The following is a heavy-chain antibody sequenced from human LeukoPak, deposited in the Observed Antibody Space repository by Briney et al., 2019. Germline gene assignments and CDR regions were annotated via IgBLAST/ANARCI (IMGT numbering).Heavy chain of an antibody. D-gene: IGHD6-6*01. CDR2: IYYSGST. J-gene: IGHJ4*02. V-gene: IGHV4-39*02. CDR1: GGSISSSSYY. Sequence: SGTLSLTCTVSGGSISSSSYYWGWIRQPPGKGLEWIGSIYYSGSTYYNPSLKRRVTISVDTSKNQFSLKLSSVTAADTAVYYCAREVEYSSSPGYWGQGTLVTVSS. CDR3: AREVEYSSSPGY.